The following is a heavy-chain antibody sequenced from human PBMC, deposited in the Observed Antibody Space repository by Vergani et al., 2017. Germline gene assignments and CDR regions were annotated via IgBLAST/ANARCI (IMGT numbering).Heavy chain of an antibody. J-gene: IGHJ4*02. CDR2: ISYDGSNK. CDR1: GFTFSSYG. V-gene: IGHV3-30*03. CDR3: ARESSGWYSY. D-gene: IGHD6-19*01. Sequence: QVQLVESGGGVVQPGRSLRLSCAASGFTFSSYGMHWVRQAPGKGLEWVAVISYDGSNKYYADSVKGRFTISRDNSKNTLYLQMNSLRAEDTAVYYCARESSGWYSYGGQGTLVTVSS.